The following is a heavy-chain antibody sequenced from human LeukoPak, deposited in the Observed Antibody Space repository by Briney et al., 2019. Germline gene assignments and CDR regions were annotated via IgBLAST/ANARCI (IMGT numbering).Heavy chain of an antibody. CDR1: GFTFSSYS. D-gene: IGHD6-13*01. CDR2: IYYSGST. CDR3: ARFPTLTSIAAAGIDAFDI. J-gene: IGHJ3*02. Sequence: LRLSCAASGFTFSSYSMNWVRQHPGKGLEWIGYIYYSGSTYYNPSLKSRVTISVDTSKNQFSLKLSSVTAADTAVYYCARFPTLTSIAAAGIDAFDIWGQGTMVTVSS. V-gene: IGHV4-31*02.